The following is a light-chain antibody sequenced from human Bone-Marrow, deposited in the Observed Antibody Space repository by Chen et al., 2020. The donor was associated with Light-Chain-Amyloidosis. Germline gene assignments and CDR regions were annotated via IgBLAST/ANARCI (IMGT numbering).Light chain of an antibody. J-gene: IGLJ1*01. Sequence: QSALTQPTSVSGSPGQSSTISCTGTSSDVVGDNHVSWYQQHTDQAPKLMIYEVTNRPSWVPDRFSGSKSDNTASLTISGIQTEDEADYFCSSYTITNTLVFGSGTRVNVL. V-gene: IGLV2-14*01. CDR1: SSDVVGDNH. CDR2: EVT. CDR3: SSYTITNTLV.